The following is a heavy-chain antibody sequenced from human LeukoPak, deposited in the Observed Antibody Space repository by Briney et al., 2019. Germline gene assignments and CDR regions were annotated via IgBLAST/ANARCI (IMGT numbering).Heavy chain of an antibody. J-gene: IGHJ4*02. CDR2: IYTSGST. D-gene: IGHD3-22*01. Sequence: SQTLSLTCTVSGGSISSGDYYWSWIRQHPGKGLEWIGYIYTSGSTFYNPSLKSRVTISRDTSKNQFSLKLNSVTAADTAVYFCARDSEDSSGYSCLDSWGQGTLVTVSS. CDR1: GGSISSGDYY. V-gene: IGHV4-31*03. CDR3: ARDSEDSSGYSCLDS.